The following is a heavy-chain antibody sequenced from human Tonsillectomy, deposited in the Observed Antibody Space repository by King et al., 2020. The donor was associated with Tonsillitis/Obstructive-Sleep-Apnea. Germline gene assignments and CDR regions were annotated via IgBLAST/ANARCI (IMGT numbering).Heavy chain of an antibody. CDR2: ISDDGNNK. CDR1: GFTFSSFG. V-gene: IGHV3-30*18. CDR3: AKEQAAWDAFDI. J-gene: IGHJ3*02. D-gene: IGHD6-25*01. Sequence: QVQLVESGGGVVQPGRSLRLSCAASGFTFSSFGMHWVRQAPGKGLEWVAVISDDGNNKDYADSVKGRFTISRDNSKNTLYLQMNSLRAEDTVIYYCAKEQAAWDAFDIWGQGTMVTVSS.